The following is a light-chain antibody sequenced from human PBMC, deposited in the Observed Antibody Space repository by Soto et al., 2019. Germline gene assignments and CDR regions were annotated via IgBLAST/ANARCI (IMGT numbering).Light chain of an antibody. J-gene: IGKJ5*01. V-gene: IGKV1-5*01. Sequence: IQMTHSPSTVSASVGQTVTITCRASQTISGWLAWYQQRPGKAPNLLIFDASTLERGVPSRFSGSGSGTEFTLTINSLQADDFATYYCQQHNSFSITFGQGTRLEIK. CDR1: QTISGW. CDR2: DAS. CDR3: QQHNSFSIT.